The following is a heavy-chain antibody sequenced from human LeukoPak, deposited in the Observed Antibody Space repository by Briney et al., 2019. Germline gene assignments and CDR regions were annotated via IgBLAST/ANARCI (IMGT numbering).Heavy chain of an antibody. J-gene: IGHJ5*02. D-gene: IGHD2-8*01. V-gene: IGHV4-59*01. CDR2: ITFSGGT. CDR3: ARDSVYATNWYDP. CDR1: GASISSSN. Sequence: SETLSLICTVFGASISSSNWNWIRQAPGKGLEWIGYITFSGGTNYHPSLGSRVTISLDMSKNQFSLKLTSVTAADTAIYYCARDSVYATNWYDPWGQGTLVTVSS.